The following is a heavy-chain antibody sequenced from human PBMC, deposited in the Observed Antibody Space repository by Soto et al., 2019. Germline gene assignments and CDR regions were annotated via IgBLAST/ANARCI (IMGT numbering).Heavy chain of an antibody. CDR2: IKQDGSEE. CDR3: ARLAATGRGWDV. Sequence: EVQLVESGGGLVQPGGSLRLSCVDSGFTCSSYWISWVRQAPVKGLSWVGNIKQDGSEENYVDSLKGRFTISRDNANNSMYLQMNSLRAEDTAVYYCARLAATGRGWDVWGQGTTVVVSS. V-gene: IGHV3-7*01. CDR1: GFTCSSYW. J-gene: IGHJ6*02. D-gene: IGHD6-13*01.